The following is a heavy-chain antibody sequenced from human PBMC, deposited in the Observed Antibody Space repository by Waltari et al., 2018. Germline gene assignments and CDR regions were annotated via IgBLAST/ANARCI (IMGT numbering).Heavy chain of an antibody. V-gene: IGHV3-15*01. Sequence: EVQLVESGGGLVKPGGSLRLSCTASGLTFIDAWMSWFRQAPGKGLEWVGRVKRGRAGGTTDYAAPVKGRFTISRDRSKNTLYLEMNSLTVEDTAVYYCTADLPGGLSDYFDYWGQGTLVTVSS. CDR2: VKRGRAGGTT. CDR1: GLTFIDAW. J-gene: IGHJ4*02. CDR3: TADLPGGLSDYFDY. D-gene: IGHD3-16*01.